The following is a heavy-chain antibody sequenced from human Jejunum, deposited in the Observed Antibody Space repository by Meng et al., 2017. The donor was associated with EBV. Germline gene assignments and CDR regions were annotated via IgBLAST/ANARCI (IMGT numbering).Heavy chain of an antibody. J-gene: IGHJ4*02. CDR2: MSPNSGNT. CDR3: ARGVAAGFDY. Sequence: QVQLVEAGAEGKTPGDSVKVSCKASGYTFTSYDINWVRQATGQGPEWMGWMSPNSGNTGYAQKFQGRVTMTRDTSISTAYMELSSLRSEDTAVYYCARGVAAGFDYWGQGTLVTVSS. CDR1: GYTFTSYD. V-gene: IGHV1-8*02. D-gene: IGHD6-13*01.